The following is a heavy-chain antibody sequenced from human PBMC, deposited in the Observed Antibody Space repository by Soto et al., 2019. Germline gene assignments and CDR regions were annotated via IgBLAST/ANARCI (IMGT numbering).Heavy chain of an antibody. J-gene: IGHJ4*02. CDR2: FIPVYRTL. CDR1: GGSFGNSA. Sequence: QVQLVQSGAEVKKPGSSVKVSCKASGGSFGNSAINWVRQTPGQGLEWLGGFIPVYRTLNYAQKFQGRVTITVDESTGTAYMTLSSLASEDTAVYYCATGVSWIGYFTVDSWGQGTRVTVSS. V-gene: IGHV1-69*01. D-gene: IGHD3-3*01. CDR3: ATGVSWIGYFTVDS.